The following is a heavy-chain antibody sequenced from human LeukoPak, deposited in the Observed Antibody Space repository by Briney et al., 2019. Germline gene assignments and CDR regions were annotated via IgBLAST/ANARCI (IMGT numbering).Heavy chain of an antibody. D-gene: IGHD6-13*01. V-gene: IGHV3-23*01. Sequence: GGSLRLSCAASGFTFSSYAMSWVRQAPGKGLEWVSAISGSGGSTYYADSVKGRFTISRDNSKNTLYLQMNGLRAEDTAVYYCAKDRTDSSSWYLYYFDYWGQGTLVTVST. CDR1: GFTFSSYA. J-gene: IGHJ4*02. CDR3: AKDRTDSSSWYLYYFDY. CDR2: ISGSGGST.